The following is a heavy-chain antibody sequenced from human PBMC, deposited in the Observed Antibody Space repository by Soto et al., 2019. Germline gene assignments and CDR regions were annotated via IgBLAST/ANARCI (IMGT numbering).Heavy chain of an antibody. D-gene: IGHD3-9*01. Sequence: GGSLRLSCAASGFTVSSNYMSWVRQAPGKGLEWVSVIYSGGSTYYADSVKGRFTISRDNSKNTLYLQMNSLRAEDTAVYYCDRDRDGRYFDWYGMDLWGQGTTATVSS. CDR3: DRDRDGRYFDWYGMDL. CDR2: IYSGGST. V-gene: IGHV3-53*01. J-gene: IGHJ6*02. CDR1: GFTVSSNY.